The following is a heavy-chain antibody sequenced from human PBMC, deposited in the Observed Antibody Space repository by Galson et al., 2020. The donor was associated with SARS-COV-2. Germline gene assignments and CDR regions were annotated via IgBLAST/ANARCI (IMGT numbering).Heavy chain of an antibody. D-gene: IGHD6-6*01. CDR1: GYTLTELS. CDR2: FDPEDGET. J-gene: IGHJ5*02. V-gene: IGHV1-24*01. CDR3: ATASVAACSNWCDP. Sequence: ASVKVSCKVSGYTLTELSMHWVRQAPGKGLEWMGGFDPEDGETIYAQKFQGRVTMTEDTSTDTAYMELSNLGSEDTAVYYCATASVAACSNWCDPWGQGTLVTVSS.